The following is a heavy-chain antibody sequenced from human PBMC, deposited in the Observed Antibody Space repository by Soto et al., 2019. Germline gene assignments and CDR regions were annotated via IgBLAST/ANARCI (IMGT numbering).Heavy chain of an antibody. D-gene: IGHD3-22*01. CDR2: MNPNSGNT. V-gene: IGHV1-8*01. CDR1: GYTFTSYD. CDR3: ARAKYYYDSSGYYYEAYWFDP. J-gene: IGHJ5*02. Sequence: ASVKVSCKASGYTFTSYDINWVRQATGQGLEWMGWMNPNSGNTGYAQKFQGRVTMTRNTSISTAYMELSSLRSEDTAVYYCARAKYYYDSSGYYYEAYWFDPWGQGTLVTRLL.